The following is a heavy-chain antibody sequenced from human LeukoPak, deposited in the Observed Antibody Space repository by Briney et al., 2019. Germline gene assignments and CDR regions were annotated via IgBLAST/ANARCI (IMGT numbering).Heavy chain of an antibody. V-gene: IGHV1-69*13. CDR1: GGTSSSYA. J-gene: IGHJ6*02. Sequence: SVKVSCKASGGTSSSYAISWVRQAPGQGLEWMGGIIPIFGTANYAQKFQGRVTITADESTSTAYMELSSLRSEDTAVYYCARAATVTTYYYYYGMDVWGQGTTVTVSS. CDR2: IIPIFGTA. D-gene: IGHD4-17*01. CDR3: ARAATVTTYYYYYGMDV.